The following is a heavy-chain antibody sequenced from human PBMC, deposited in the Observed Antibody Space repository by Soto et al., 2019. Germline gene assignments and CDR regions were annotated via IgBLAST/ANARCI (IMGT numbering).Heavy chain of an antibody. V-gene: IGHV3-15*07. CDR2: IQSNTNGGAT. Sequence: DVQLVESGGGLVKPGGSLSLSCAASGFTFSYAWMNWVLQAPGKGLEWVGRIQSNTNGGATDYAAPVKGRFTISRDDSKNTLYLQMNSLKTVDTAVYYCTVYPSGSSTGYWGQGTLVTVSS. J-gene: IGHJ4*02. CDR3: TVYPSGSSTGY. D-gene: IGHD1-26*01. CDR1: GFTFSYAW.